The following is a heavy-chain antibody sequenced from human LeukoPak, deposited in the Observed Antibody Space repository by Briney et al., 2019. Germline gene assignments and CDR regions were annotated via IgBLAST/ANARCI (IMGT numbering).Heavy chain of an antibody. V-gene: IGHV4-39*01. CDR3: ASACDSSGYYPLDY. J-gene: IGHJ4*02. CDR2: IYYSGST. D-gene: IGHD3-22*01. Sequence: PSETLSLTCTVSGGSISSSSYYWGWIRQPPGKGLEWIGSIYYSGSTYYNPSLKSRVTISVDTSKNQFSLKLSSVTAADTAVYYCASACDSSGYYPLDYWGQGTLVTVSS. CDR1: GGSISSSSYY.